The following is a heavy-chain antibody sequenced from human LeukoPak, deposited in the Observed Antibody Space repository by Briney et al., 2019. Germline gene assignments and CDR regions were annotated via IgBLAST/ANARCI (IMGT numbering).Heavy chain of an antibody. V-gene: IGHV1-2*02. CDR2: INPNSGGT. CDR1: GXTFTGYY. D-gene: IGHD6-13*01. CDR3: AXXGXAAP. J-gene: IGHJ5*02. Sequence: AXGXTFTGYYMHWVRQAPGQGLEWMGWINPNSGGTNYAQKFQGRVTMTRDTSISTAYMELSRLRSDDTAVYYCAXXGXAAPWGXGTLVTVSS.